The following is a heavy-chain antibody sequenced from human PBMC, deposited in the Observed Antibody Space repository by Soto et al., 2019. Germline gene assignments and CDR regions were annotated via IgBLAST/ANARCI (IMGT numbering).Heavy chain of an antibody. Sequence: PGESLKISFKGSGYSFTTDWIVWVRQMPEKGLEWVGIIYPGDSETRYSPSFQGQVSISADQSTSTAYLQWSSLKASDSAIYYCARHGEGYCSGGSCLYYGMDVWGQGTTVTVSS. D-gene: IGHD2-15*01. CDR1: GYSFTTDW. CDR2: IYPGDSET. CDR3: ARHGEGYCSGGSCLYYGMDV. V-gene: IGHV5-51*01. J-gene: IGHJ6*02.